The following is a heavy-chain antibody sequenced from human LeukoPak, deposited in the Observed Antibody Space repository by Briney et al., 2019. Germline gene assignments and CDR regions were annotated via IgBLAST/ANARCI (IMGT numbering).Heavy chain of an antibody. CDR2: ISTSSSSI. CDR3: ARGREYSGYDGKYYYGMDV. CDR1: GFTFSSYS. Sequence: GGSLRLSCAASGFTFSSYSMNWVRQDPGKGLEWVSYISTSSSSIYYADSVKGRFTISRDNAKNSLYLQMNSLRGEDTAVYYCARGREYSGYDGKYYYGMDVWGQGTTVTVSS. V-gene: IGHV3-48*04. D-gene: IGHD5-12*01. J-gene: IGHJ6*02.